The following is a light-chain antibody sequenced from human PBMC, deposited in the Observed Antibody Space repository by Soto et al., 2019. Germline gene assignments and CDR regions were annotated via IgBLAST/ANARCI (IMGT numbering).Light chain of an antibody. Sequence: NFMLTQPHSVSECPGKTVTISCTRRSGSFASNYVQWYQQRPGSAPTTVIYEDNQRPSGVPDRFSGSIDSSSNSASLTISGLRAEDEADYYCQSYDNTPGAVFGGGTKLTVL. CDR2: EDN. V-gene: IGLV6-57*03. CDR1: SGSFASNY. CDR3: QSYDNTPGAV. J-gene: IGLJ7*01.